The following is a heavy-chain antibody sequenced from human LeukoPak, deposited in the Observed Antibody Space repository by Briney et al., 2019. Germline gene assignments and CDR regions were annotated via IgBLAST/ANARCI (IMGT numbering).Heavy chain of an antibody. CDR3: ARRAFDI. V-gene: IGHV3-21*01. Sequence: GGSLRLSCAASGLTGSHNYVSWVRQAPGKGLEWVSSISSSSSYIYYADSVKGRFTISRDNAKNSLYLQMNSLRAEDTAVYYCARRAFDIWGQGTMVTVSS. CDR1: GLTGSHNY. CDR2: ISSSSSYI. J-gene: IGHJ3*02.